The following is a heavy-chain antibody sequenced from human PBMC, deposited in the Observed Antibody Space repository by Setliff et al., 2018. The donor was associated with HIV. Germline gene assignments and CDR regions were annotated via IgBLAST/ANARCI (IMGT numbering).Heavy chain of an antibody. CDR3: ARTRGRAPVSYYFDN. J-gene: IGHJ4*02. CDR1: GGSISSSSYY. Sequence: SETLSLTCTVSGGSISSSSYYWGWIRQPPGKGLEWIGSIYYSGSTYYNPSLKSRVTISVDTSRDQFSLKLSSVTAADTAVYYCARTRGRAPVSYYFDNWGQGRLVTVSS. CDR2: IYYSGST. V-gene: IGHV4-39*07. D-gene: IGHD2-2*01.